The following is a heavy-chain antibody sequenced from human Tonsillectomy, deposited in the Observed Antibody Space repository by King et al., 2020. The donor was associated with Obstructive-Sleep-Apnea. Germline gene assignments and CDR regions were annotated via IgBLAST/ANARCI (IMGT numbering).Heavy chain of an antibody. CDR2: VYPGDSDT. CDR1: GYTFTNYW. V-gene: IGHV5-51*01. D-gene: IGHD3-16*01. Sequence: EVQLVESGAEVKKPGESVKISCKGFGYTFTNYWIAWVRQTPGKGLESMGIVYPGDSDTKYSPSFQGQVTISADKSTSTAYLQLNSLKASDTAMYYCAGRSGSYRDLGVDRWGPGTLVTVSS. CDR3: AGRSGSYRDLGVDR. J-gene: IGHJ5*02.